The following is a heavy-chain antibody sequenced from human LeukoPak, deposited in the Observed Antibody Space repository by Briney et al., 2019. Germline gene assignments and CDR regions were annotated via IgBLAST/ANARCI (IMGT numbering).Heavy chain of an antibody. CDR1: GYTFTGYY. CDR3: ARDGSYSSSWYRYYYYGMDV. Sequence: AASVKVSCKASGYTFTGYYMHWVRQAPGQGLEWMGWINPNSGGTNYAQKFQGRVTMTRDTSISIAYMELSRLRSDDTAVYYCARDGSYSSSWYRYYYYGMDVWGQGTTVTVSS. CDR2: INPNSGGT. D-gene: IGHD6-13*01. J-gene: IGHJ6*02. V-gene: IGHV1-2*02.